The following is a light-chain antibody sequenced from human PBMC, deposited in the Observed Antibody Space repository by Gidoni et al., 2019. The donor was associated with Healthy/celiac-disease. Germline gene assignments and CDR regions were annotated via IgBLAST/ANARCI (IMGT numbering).Light chain of an antibody. J-gene: IGKJ1*01. CDR2: AAA. CDR1: QSSSSY. Sequence: IQMPKSPSSLSASVGDRVTITCRAGQSSSSYWNGYQQKPGKAPKLLIYAAASLQSGGPSRISGSGSGTDLSLITSSLQHEDVATNYCQQRYSTSWTFGQGTKVEIK. CDR3: QQRYSTSWT. V-gene: IGKV1-39*01.